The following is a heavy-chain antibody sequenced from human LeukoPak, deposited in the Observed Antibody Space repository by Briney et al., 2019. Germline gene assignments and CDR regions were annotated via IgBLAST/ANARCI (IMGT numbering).Heavy chain of an antibody. CDR1: GFTFSSYW. Sequence: GGSLRLSCAASGFTFSSYWMSWVRPAPGKRLEWVANIKQDGSEQYYVDSVKGRFTISRDNAKNSLYLQMNSLRAEDTAVYYCRAPAGYGDSWGQGTLVTVSS. CDR2: IKQDGSEQ. D-gene: IGHD5-12*01. J-gene: IGHJ4*02. CDR3: RAPAGYGDS. V-gene: IGHV3-7*01.